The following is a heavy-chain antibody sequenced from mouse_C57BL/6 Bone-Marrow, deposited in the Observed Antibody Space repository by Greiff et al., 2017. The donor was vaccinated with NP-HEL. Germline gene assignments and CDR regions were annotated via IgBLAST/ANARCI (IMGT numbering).Heavy chain of an antibody. CDR3: ARKDGSHWCFDV. D-gene: IGHD2-3*01. CDR1: GFSLTSYG. Sequence: QVQLKESGPGLVQPSQSLSITCTVSGFSLTSYGVHWVRQSPGKGLEWLGVLWSGGSTDYNADFFSRLSICKDNSKSQVFFKMNSMQADDTAIYYCARKDGSHWCFDVWGTGTTVTVSS. V-gene: IGHV2-2*01. CDR2: LWSGGST. J-gene: IGHJ1*03.